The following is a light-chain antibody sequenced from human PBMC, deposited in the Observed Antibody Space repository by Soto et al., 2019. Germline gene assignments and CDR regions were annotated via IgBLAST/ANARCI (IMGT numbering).Light chain of an antibody. Sequence: QSALTQPASVSGSPGQAITISCTGTSSDVGGYNYVSWYQQHPGKAPKLMIYEVSNRPSGVSNSFSGSKSANTASLTISGLKAEDEADYFCSSYGSTSTRYVFGTGTKLTVL. V-gene: IGLV2-14*01. CDR2: EVS. CDR1: SSDVGGYNY. CDR3: SSYGSTSTRYV. J-gene: IGLJ1*01.